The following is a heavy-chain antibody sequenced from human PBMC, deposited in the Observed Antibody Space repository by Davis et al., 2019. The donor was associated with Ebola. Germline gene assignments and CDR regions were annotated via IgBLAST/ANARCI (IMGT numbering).Heavy chain of an antibody. CDR3: AREYSGSYYLDY. Sequence: GESLKISCKGSGYSFTSYYMHWVRQAPGQGLEWMGIINPSGGSTSYAQKFQGRVTMTRDTSTSTVYMELSSLRSEDTAVYYCAREYSGSYYLDYWGQGTLVTVSS. J-gene: IGHJ4*02. V-gene: IGHV1-46*01. CDR1: GYSFTSYY. CDR2: INPSGGST. D-gene: IGHD1-26*01.